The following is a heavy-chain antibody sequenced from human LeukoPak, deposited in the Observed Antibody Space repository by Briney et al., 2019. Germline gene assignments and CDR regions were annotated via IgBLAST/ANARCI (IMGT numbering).Heavy chain of an antibody. Sequence: ASVKVSCKASGGTFSSYAISWARQAPGQGLEWMGGIIPIFGTANYAQKFQGRVTITADESTSTAYMELSSLRSEDTAVYYCARHRDGDSSYWYFDLWGRGTLVTVSS. CDR2: IIPIFGTA. J-gene: IGHJ2*01. D-gene: IGHD4-17*01. V-gene: IGHV1-69*13. CDR3: ARHRDGDSSYWYFDL. CDR1: GGTFSSYA.